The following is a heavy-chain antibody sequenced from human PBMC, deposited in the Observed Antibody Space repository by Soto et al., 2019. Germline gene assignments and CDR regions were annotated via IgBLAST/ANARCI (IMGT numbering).Heavy chain of an antibody. CDR1: GGSISSGGYY. CDR3: ARGHPRGRYFDWLIFPLGY. CDR2: IYHSGNT. Sequence: SEPLSLTCTVSGGSISSGGYYWSWVRQHPGKGLEWIGNIYHSGNTYYNPSLKSRVTISVDTSKDQFSLKLSSVRPEDTALYYCARGHPRGRYFDWLIFPLGYWGRGAQVTVS. V-gene: IGHV4-31*03. J-gene: IGHJ4*02. D-gene: IGHD3-9*01.